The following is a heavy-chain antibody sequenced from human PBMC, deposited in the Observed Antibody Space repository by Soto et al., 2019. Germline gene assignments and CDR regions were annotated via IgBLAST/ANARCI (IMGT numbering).Heavy chain of an antibody. Sequence: ASVKVSCKASGYTFSGYGISWVRQAPGQGLEWMGYISGYNGKTNYAQKFQGRVTMTIDTSTSTAYMELTSLRSDDSAVYYCARRGLTGGNYDYYFGLDVWGQGTTVTVSS. CDR2: ISGYNGKT. CDR1: GYTFSGYG. J-gene: IGHJ6*02. V-gene: IGHV1-18*01. D-gene: IGHD3-9*01. CDR3: ARRGLTGGNYDYYFGLDV.